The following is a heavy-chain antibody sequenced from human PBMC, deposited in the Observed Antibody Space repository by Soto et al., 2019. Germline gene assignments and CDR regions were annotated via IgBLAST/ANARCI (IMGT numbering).Heavy chain of an antibody. CDR2: IRNKAYGGTK. Sequence: LRLTCTASGFTFGDYAMSWFRKAPEKGLKSVGLIRNKAYGGTKEYTAPVKGRFTIPREDSKSIATLQMNSQKTEDTAMKYCTRVWNIIVTLLLFGPWDQGTLVT. CDR3: TRVWNIIVTLLLFGP. D-gene: IGHD3-22*01. J-gene: IGHJ5*02. V-gene: IGHV3-49*01. CDR1: GFTFGDYA.